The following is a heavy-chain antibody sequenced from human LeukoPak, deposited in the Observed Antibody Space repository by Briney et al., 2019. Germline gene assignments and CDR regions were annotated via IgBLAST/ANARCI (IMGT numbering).Heavy chain of an antibody. CDR2: IYYTWST. CDR3: ARVVYSGYDFRGAMDV. D-gene: IGHD5-12*01. Sequence: SETLSLTCTVSGGSISSYCWSWIRQPPGKGLEWIGYIYYTWSTNHNPSLKSRVTISVDTSKNQFSLKLSSVTAADTAVYYCARVVYSGYDFRGAMDVWGKGTTVTVSS. J-gene: IGHJ6*03. V-gene: IGHV4-59*01. CDR1: GGSISSYC.